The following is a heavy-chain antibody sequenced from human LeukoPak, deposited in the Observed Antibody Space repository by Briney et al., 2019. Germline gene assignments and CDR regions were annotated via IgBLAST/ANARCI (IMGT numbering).Heavy chain of an antibody. CDR3: ARGNMVRGVIRLDY. CDR1: GGSISNYY. CDR2: IYYSGST. D-gene: IGHD3-10*01. V-gene: IGHV4-59*12. J-gene: IGHJ4*02. Sequence: SETLSLTCTLSGGSISNYYWSWIRQPPGKGLEWIGYIYYSGSTNYNPSLKSRVTISVDTSKNQFSLKLSSVTAADTAVYYCARGNMVRGVIRLDYWGQGTLVTVSS.